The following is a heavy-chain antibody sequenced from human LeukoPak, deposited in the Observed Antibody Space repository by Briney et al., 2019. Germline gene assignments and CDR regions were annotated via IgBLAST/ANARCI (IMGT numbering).Heavy chain of an antibody. CDR3: ARARGGPSDLWFAELSSIGGATDFDY. J-gene: IGHJ4*02. CDR1: GYIVTSYG. Sequence: ASVNVSCKASGYIVTSYGISWVRQAPGQGLEWMGWISAYSGNTNCAQKLQGRVTMTTDTSTNTAYMEIRSLRSDDTAVYYCARARGGPSDLWFAELSSIGGATDFDYWGQGTLVTVSS. V-gene: IGHV1-18*01. D-gene: IGHD3-10*01. CDR2: ISAYSGNT.